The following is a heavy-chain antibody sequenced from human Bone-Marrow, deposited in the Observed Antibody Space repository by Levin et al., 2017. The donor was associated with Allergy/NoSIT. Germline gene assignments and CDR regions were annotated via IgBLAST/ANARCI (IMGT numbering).Heavy chain of an antibody. J-gene: IGHJ6*02. CDR3: ARDQRHSSSRKDYYYYYGMDV. CDR2: IWYDGSNK. D-gene: IGHD6-6*01. V-gene: IGHV3-33*01. Sequence: GGSLRLSCAASGFTFSSYGMHWVRQAPGKGLEWVAVIWYDGSNKYYADSVKGRFTISRDNSKNTLYLQMNSLRAEDTAVYYCARDQRHSSSRKDYYYYYGMDVWGQGTTVTVSS. CDR1: GFTFSSYG.